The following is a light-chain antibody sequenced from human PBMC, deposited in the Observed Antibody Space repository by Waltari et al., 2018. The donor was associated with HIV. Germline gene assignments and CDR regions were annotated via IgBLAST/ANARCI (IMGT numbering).Light chain of an antibody. Sequence: QSLLTQPPSVSAAPGQQVTISCSGNTSNIAQNFVSWYRHAPGAAPKLLIFENDHRAAGIPDRFSASTFGASAALTITALQGDDEADYYCQTWDSGLNAIVFGAGTKLTVL. CDR1: TSNIAQNF. CDR3: QTWDSGLNAIV. CDR2: END. J-gene: IGLJ2*01. V-gene: IGLV1-51*01.